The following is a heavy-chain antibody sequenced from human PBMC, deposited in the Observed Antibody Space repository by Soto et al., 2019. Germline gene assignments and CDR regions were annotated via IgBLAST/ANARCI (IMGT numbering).Heavy chain of an antibody. CDR1: GGTFSSYA. J-gene: IGHJ4*02. V-gene: IGHV1-69*13. D-gene: IGHD2-21*02. CDR3: ARVESLIIASAIVY. CDR2: IIPIFGTA. Sequence: GASVKVSCKASGGTFSSYAISWVRQAPGQGLEWMGGIIPIFGTANYAQKFQGRVTITADESTSTAYMELSSLRSEDTAVYYCARVESLIIASAIVYWGQGTLVTVSS.